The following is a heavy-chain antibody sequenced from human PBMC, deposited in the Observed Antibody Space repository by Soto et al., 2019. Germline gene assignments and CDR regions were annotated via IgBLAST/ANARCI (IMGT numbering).Heavy chain of an antibody. CDR2: IYYSGST. CDR3: AARSEFDY. Sequence: PSETLSLTCTVSGGSISSYYWSWIRQPPGKGLEWIGYIYYSGSTNYNSSLKSRVTISVDTSKNQFSLKLSSVTAAYTAVYYCAARSEFDYWGQGTLVTVSS. J-gene: IGHJ4*02. D-gene: IGHD1-26*01. V-gene: IGHV4-59*12. CDR1: GGSISSYY.